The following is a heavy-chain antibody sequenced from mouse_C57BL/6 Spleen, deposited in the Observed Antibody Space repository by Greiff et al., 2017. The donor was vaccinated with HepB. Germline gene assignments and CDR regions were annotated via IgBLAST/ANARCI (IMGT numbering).Heavy chain of an antibody. D-gene: IGHD2-4*01. J-gene: IGHJ3*01. CDR1: GFTFSDYG. CDR2: ISSGSSTI. CDR3: ARPGYDYPFAY. V-gene: IGHV5-17*01. Sequence: EVMLVESGGGLVKPGGSLKLSCAASGFTFSDYGMHWVRQAPEKGLEWVAYISSGSSTIYYADTVKGRFTISRDNAKNTLFLQMTSLRSEDTAMYYCARPGYDYPFAYWGQGTLVTVSA.